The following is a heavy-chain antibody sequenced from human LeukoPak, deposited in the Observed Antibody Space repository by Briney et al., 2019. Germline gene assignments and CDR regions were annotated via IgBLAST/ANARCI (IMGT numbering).Heavy chain of an antibody. D-gene: IGHD3-16*02. V-gene: IGHV3-7*03. CDR3: AREVVWGSYRYFDY. Sequence: GGSLRLSCEASGFTFSRYWMSWVRQAPGKGLEWVANIKQDGSEKYYVDSVKGRITISRDNAKNPLYLQMNSLRAEDTAVYYCAREVVWGSYRYFDYWGQGTLVTVSS. CDR2: IKQDGSEK. CDR1: GFTFSRYW. J-gene: IGHJ4*02.